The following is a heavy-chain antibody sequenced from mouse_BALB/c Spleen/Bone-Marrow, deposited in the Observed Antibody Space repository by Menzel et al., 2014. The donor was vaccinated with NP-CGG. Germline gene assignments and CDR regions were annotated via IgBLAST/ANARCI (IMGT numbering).Heavy chain of an antibody. D-gene: IGHD1-1*01. CDR3: AKSCYGSFDY. J-gene: IGHJ2*01. V-gene: IGHV1-80*01. CDR1: GYAFSSYW. Sequence: VQLQQSGAELVRPGSSVKISCKASGYAFSSYWVNWVRQRPGQGLEWIGQIYPGDGDTNYNGKFKDKATLTADKSSSTAYMQLSSLTSEASAVYFCAKSCYGSFDYWGQGTTLTVSS. CDR2: IYPGDGDT.